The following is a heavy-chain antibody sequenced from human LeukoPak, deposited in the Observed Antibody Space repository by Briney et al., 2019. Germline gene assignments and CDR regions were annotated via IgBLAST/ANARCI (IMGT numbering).Heavy chain of an antibody. V-gene: IGHV4-4*07. CDR2: IYNSGST. CDR3: ARLHVVVSALPWYFDL. D-gene: IGHD2-15*01. Sequence: PSETLSLTCTVSGGSISSYYWSWIRQPAGKGLEWIGHIYNSGSTNYNPSLKGRVTMSVATSKNQFSLHLSSVTAADTAVYYCARLHVVVSALPWYFDLWGRGTLVTVSS. CDR1: GGSISSYY. J-gene: IGHJ2*01.